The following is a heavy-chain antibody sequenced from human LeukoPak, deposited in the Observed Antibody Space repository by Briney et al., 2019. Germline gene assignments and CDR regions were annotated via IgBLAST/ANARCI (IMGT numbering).Heavy chain of an antibody. CDR1: GFTFTSSA. Sequence: TSVKVSCKASGFTFTSSAMQWVRQARGQRLEWIGWIVVGSGNTNYAQKFQERVTITRDMSTSTACMELSSLRSEDTAVYYCAVTRGAVAGTPGAFDIWGQGTMVTVSS. CDR3: AVTRGAVAGTPGAFDI. CDR2: IVVGSGNT. J-gene: IGHJ3*02. V-gene: IGHV1-58*02. D-gene: IGHD6-19*01.